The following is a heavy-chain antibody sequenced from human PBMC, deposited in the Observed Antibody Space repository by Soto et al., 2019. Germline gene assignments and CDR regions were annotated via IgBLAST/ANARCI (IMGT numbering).Heavy chain of an antibody. CDR1: GDSLSSGGHY. Sequence: SETLSLTCTVSGDSLSSGGHYWSWIRQHPGKGLEWIGHIYDSVNTYYSPSLRSLVTISADMSKNQFSLNLRSVTAADTAVYYCARVDHRGYFAILTVYWGQGTLVTVSS. CDR3: ARVDHRGYFAILTVY. V-gene: IGHV4-31*01. CDR2: IYDSVNT. J-gene: IGHJ4*02. D-gene: IGHD3-9*01.